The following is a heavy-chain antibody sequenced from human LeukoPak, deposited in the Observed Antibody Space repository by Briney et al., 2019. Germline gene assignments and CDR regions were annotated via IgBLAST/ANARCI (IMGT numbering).Heavy chain of an antibody. D-gene: IGHD6-19*01. V-gene: IGHV3-7*01. Sequence: PAGGSLRLSCAASGFTFSSYWMSWVRQAPGKGLEWVANIKQDGSEKYYVDSVKGRFTISRDNAKNSLYLQMNSLRAEDTAVYYCARARRRVAVAGHYFDYWGQGTLVTVSS. CDR2: IKQDGSEK. CDR3: ARARRRVAVAGHYFDY. J-gene: IGHJ4*02. CDR1: GFTFSSYW.